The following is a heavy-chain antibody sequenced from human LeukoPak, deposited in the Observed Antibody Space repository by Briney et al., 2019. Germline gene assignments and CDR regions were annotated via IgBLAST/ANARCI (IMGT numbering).Heavy chain of an antibody. CDR3: ASAYYYGSGTFNSPPLN. J-gene: IGHJ4*02. Sequence: GGSLRLSCAASGFTFSSYGMHWVRQAPGKGLEWVALIWYDGSDKYYSDSVKGRFTISRDNSKNTLYLQMNSLRAEDTAVYHCASAYYYGSGTFNSPPLNWGQGTLVTVSS. D-gene: IGHD3-10*01. V-gene: IGHV3-33*01. CDR2: IWYDGSDK. CDR1: GFTFSSYG.